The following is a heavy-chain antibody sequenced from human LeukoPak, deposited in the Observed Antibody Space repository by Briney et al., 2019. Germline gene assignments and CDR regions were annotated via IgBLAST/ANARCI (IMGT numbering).Heavy chain of an antibody. CDR2: ISGSGGST. CDR3: AKGVVGAPRAPDAFDI. D-gene: IGHD1-26*01. J-gene: IGHJ3*02. V-gene: IGHV3-23*01. Sequence: GGSLRLSCAASGFTFSSYAMSWVRQAPGKGLEWVSAISGSGGSTYYADSVKGRFTISRENSKNTLYLQMNSLRAEDTAVYYCAKGVVGAPRAPDAFDIWGQGTMVTVSS. CDR1: GFTFSSYA.